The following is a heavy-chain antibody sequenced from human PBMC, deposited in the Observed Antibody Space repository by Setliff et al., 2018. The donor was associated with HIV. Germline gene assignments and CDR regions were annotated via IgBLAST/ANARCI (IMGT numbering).Heavy chain of an antibody. CDR1: GGSISSSSYY. J-gene: IGHJ3*01. CDR3: ARLWLRGPPT. CDR2: FYLTEST. D-gene: IGHD5-12*01. V-gene: IGHV4-39*07. Sequence: KASETLSLTCTVPGGSISSSSYYWVWIRQPPGKGLDWIGSFYLTESTNYNPTLKSRVTISGDTSRNQFSLKLSSVTAADTAVYYCARLWLRGPPTWGQGTMVTVSS.